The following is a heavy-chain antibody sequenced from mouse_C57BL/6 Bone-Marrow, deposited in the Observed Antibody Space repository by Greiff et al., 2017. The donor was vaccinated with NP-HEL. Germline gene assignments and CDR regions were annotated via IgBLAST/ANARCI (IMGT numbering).Heavy chain of an antibody. CDR1: GFNIKDDY. D-gene: IGHD1-1*01. Sequence: EVQLQQSGAELVRPGASVKLSCTASGFNIKDDYMHWVKQRPEQGLEWIGWIDPENGDTEYASKFQGKATITADTSSNTAYLQLSSLTSEDTAVYYCTTVITTRYFDYWGQGTTLTVSS. V-gene: IGHV14-4*01. CDR2: IDPENGDT. CDR3: TTVITTRYFDY. J-gene: IGHJ2*01.